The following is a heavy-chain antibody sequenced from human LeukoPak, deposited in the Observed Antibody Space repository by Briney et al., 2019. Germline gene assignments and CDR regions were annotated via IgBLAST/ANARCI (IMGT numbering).Heavy chain of an antibody. CDR3: ARCRRLATQVTFYYGMDV. CDR2: ASSCGNYI. J-gene: IGHJ6*02. V-gene: IGHV3-21*01. Sequence: TGGSLRLSCAVSGFTFSKYSMNWVRQAPGKGLEWVASASSCGNYIYYADSVKGRFTISRDSAKDSLFLQMNNLRADDTAVYYCARCRRLATQVTFYYGMDVWGQGTTVTVSS. CDR1: GFTFSKYS. D-gene: IGHD6-19*01.